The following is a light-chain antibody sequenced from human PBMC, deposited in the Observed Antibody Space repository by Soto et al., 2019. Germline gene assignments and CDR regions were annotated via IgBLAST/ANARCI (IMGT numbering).Light chain of an antibody. V-gene: IGKV3-20*01. Sequence: TQSPCTLSFSPGERATLSRSARQSVSSSYLAWYQQKPGQAPRLLIYGASSRATGIPDRFSGSGSGTDFTLTINRLEPEDFAVYYCQHYGNSPPSVTFGPGTKVDIK. J-gene: IGKJ3*01. CDR3: QHYGNSPPSVT. CDR2: GAS. CDR1: QSVSSSY.